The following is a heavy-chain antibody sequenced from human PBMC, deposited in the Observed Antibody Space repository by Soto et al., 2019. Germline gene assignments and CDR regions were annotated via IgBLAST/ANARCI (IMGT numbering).Heavy chain of an antibody. D-gene: IGHD3-22*01. Sequence: QLQLQESGSGLVKPSQTLSLTCAVSGGSISSGGYSWSWIRQPPGKGLEWIGYIYHGGNTYYNPSLKSRVTISVDTSKNHFSLKLSAVTAADTAVYYCARGMGSTGYYLGEFEYWGQGTLVTVSS. J-gene: IGHJ4*02. CDR3: ARGMGSTGYYLGEFEY. CDR1: GGSISSGGYS. CDR2: IYHGGNT. V-gene: IGHV4-30-2*01.